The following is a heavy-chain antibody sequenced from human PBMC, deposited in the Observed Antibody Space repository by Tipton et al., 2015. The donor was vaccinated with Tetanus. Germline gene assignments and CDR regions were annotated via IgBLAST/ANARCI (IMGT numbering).Heavy chain of an antibody. Sequence: QSGPEVKKPGASVKVSCKASGYTFTHYGMHWVRQAPGQRLEWMGWINPGNGNVKYSQKFQGRVTITRDASASTAYMELSSLRSEDTAVFYCARDYYGSGSYYFMDHWGQGTLVTVSS. CDR3: ARDYYGSGSYYFMDH. CDR1: GYTFTHYG. V-gene: IGHV1-3*01. CDR2: INPGNGNV. D-gene: IGHD3-10*01. J-gene: IGHJ4*02.